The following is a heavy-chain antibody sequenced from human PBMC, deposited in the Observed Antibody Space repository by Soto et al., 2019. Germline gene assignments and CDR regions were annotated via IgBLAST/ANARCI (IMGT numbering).Heavy chain of an antibody. CDR3: AKCSVGTVRSSGWCNWFDP. J-gene: IGHJ5*02. Sequence: EVRLLESGGGLAQPGGSLRLSCAASGFTFSSSAMNCVRQAPGKGLEWVSSIRVGGGDTFYADSVRGRFTVSRVISRNTLFLQMNSLRADDTAIYYCAKCSVGTVRSSGWCNWFDPWGQGTLVTVSS. V-gene: IGHV3-23*01. CDR1: GFTFSSSA. CDR2: IRVGGGDT. D-gene: IGHD6-19*01.